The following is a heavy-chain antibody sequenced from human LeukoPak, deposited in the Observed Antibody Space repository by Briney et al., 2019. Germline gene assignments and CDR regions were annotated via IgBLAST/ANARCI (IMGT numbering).Heavy chain of an antibody. J-gene: IGHJ4*02. Sequence: GGSLRLSCAASGFTFSSYWMHWVRQAPGKGLVWVSRIKSDESSTSYTDSVKGRFAISRDNVKNTLYLQTNSLRAEDTAVYYCARDSAMVRGVILDYWGQGTLVTVSS. CDR2: IKSDESST. V-gene: IGHV3-74*01. CDR1: GFTFSSYW. CDR3: ARDSAMVRGVILDY. D-gene: IGHD3-10*01.